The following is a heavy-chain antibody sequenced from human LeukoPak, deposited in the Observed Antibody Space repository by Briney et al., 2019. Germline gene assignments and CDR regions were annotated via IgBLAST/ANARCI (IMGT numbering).Heavy chain of an antibody. CDR2: INPNSGGT. J-gene: IGHJ4*02. V-gene: IGHV1-2*06. CDR1: GYTFTGYY. CDR3: ARASQDYYDSSDRGYFDY. D-gene: IGHD3-22*01. Sequence: GASVKVSCKASGYTFTGYYMHWVRQAPGQGLEWMGRINPNSGGTNYAQKFQGRVTMTRDRSISTAYMELSSLRSDDTAVYYCARASQDYYDSSDRGYFDYWGQGTLVTVSS.